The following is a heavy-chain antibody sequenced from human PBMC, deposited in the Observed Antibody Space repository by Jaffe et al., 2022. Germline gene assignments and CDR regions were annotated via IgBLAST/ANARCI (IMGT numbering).Heavy chain of an antibody. V-gene: IGHV3-23*01. CDR3: AKDFFGRITIFGVVIAHFDY. Sequence: EVQLLESGGGLVQPGGSLRLSCAASGFTFSSYAMSWVRQAPGKGLEWVSAISGSGGSTYYADSVKGRFTISRDNSKNTLYLQMNSLRAEDTAVYYCAKDFFGRITIFGVVIAHFDYWGQGTLVTVSS. J-gene: IGHJ4*02. CDR1: GFTFSSYA. D-gene: IGHD3-3*01. CDR2: ISGSGGST.